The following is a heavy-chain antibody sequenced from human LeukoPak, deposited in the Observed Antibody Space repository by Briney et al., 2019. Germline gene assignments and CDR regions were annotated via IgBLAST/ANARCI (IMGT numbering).Heavy chain of an antibody. CDR2: ISGSGGST. D-gene: IGHD3-10*01. V-gene: IGHV3-23*01. CDR3: ASSRAVVQGVTSPFDY. Sequence: GGSLRLSCAAYGFTFSSYAMSWVRQAPGKGLEWVSAISGSGGSTYYADSVKGRFTISRDNSKNTLYLQMNSLRAEDTAVYYCASSRAVVQGVTSPFDYWGQGTLVTVSS. CDR1: GFTFSSYA. J-gene: IGHJ4*02.